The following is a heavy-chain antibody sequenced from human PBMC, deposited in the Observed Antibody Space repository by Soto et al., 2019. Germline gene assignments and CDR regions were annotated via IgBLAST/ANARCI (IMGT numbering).Heavy chain of an antibody. D-gene: IGHD3-9*01. Sequence: QVQLVESGGGLVKPGGSLRLSCAASGFTLSDYYMTWIRQAPGKGLEWVSDISISGTTIQYADSVRGRFTISRDNAKNSLWLKMNTLRAEDTAVYYCASFRGDGYYNFWGQGTLVTVSS. V-gene: IGHV3-11*01. CDR1: GFTLSDYY. CDR2: ISISGTTI. CDR3: ASFRGDGYYNF. J-gene: IGHJ4*02.